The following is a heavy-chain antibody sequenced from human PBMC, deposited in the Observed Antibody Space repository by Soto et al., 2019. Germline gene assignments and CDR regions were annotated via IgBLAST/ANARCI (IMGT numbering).Heavy chain of an antibody. J-gene: IGHJ5*02. CDR1: VYTFTSYA. CDR2: INAGNGNT. V-gene: IGHV1-3*01. CDR3: AGEAGDIVVVPALDSAWFDP. D-gene: IGHD2-2*01. Sequence: ASVKVSCKTSVYTFTSYAMHWVRQAPGQRLEWMGWINAGNGNTKYSQKFQGRVTITRDTSASTAYMELSSLRSEDTAVYYCAGEAGDIVVVPALDSAWFDPWGQGTLVTVSS.